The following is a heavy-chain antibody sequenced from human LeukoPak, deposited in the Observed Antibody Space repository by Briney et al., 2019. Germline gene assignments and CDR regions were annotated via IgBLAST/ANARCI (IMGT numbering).Heavy chain of an antibody. CDR2: MNPNSGNT. D-gene: IGHD6-19*01. V-gene: IGHV1-8*03. CDR3: ARATGGRSGWKYYYYMDV. Sequence: ASVKVSCKASGYTFTSYDINWVRQATGQGLEWMGWMNPNSGNTGYAQKFQGRVTITRNTSISTAYMELSSLRSEDTAVYYCARATGGRSGWKYYYYMDVWGKGTTVTVSS. J-gene: IGHJ6*03. CDR1: GYTFTSYD.